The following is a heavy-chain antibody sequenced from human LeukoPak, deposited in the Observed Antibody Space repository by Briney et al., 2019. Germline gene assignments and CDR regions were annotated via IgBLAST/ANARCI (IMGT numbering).Heavy chain of an antibody. CDR3: ARDYYDSSGYCDY. V-gene: IGHV3-30*03. CDR2: IFYDGTIQ. Sequence: GGSLRLSCAASGFTFTHYAMHWVRQTPGKGLEWVAVIFYDGTIQYYSDSVRGRLIVSRDNPKNTLYLQMNSLRAEDTAVYYCARDYYDSSGYCDYWGQGTLVTVSS. CDR1: GFTFTHYA. D-gene: IGHD3-22*01. J-gene: IGHJ4*02.